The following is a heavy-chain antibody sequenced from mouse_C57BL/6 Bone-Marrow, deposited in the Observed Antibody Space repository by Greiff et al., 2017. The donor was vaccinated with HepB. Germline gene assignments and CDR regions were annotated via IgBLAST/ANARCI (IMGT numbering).Heavy chain of an antibody. CDR1: GFTFSSYT. Sequence: EVMLVESGGGLVKPGGSLKLSCAASGFTFSSYTMSWVRQTPEKRLEWVATISGGCGNTYYPDSVQGRFTISRDNAKNTLYLQMSSLRSEDTALYYCSRDGYYPYYFDYWGQGTTLTVSS. V-gene: IGHV5-9*01. D-gene: IGHD2-3*01. CDR3: SRDGYYPYYFDY. J-gene: IGHJ2*01. CDR2: ISGGCGNT.